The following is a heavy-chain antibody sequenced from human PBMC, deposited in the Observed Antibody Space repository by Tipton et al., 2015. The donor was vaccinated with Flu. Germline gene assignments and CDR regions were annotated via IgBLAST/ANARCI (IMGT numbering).Heavy chain of an antibody. V-gene: IGHV4-61*01. CDR1: GGSVSSGSYY. Sequence: TLCLTCTVSGGSVSSGSYYWSWIRQPPGKGLEWIGYIYYSGSTNYNPSLKSRVTISVDTSKNQFSLKLSSVTAADTAVYYCARDQVSPHLTYGMDVWGQGTTVTVSS. CDR2: IYYSGST. CDR3: ARDQVSPHLTYGMDV. J-gene: IGHJ6*02. D-gene: IGHD2-21*01.